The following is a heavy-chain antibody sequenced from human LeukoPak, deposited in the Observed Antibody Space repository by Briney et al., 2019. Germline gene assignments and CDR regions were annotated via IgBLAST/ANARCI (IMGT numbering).Heavy chain of an antibody. CDR2: MNPNSGNT. V-gene: IGHV1-8*03. Sequence: GASVKVSCKTSGYTFTGYYMHWVRQAPGQGLGWMGWMNPNSGNTGYAQKFQGRVTITRNTSISTAFMELSSLRSEDTAVYYCARRAVGNSHYYSKDVWGKGTTVTVSS. CDR1: GYTFTGYY. D-gene: IGHD6-19*01. J-gene: IGHJ6*03. CDR3: ARRAVGNSHYYSKDV.